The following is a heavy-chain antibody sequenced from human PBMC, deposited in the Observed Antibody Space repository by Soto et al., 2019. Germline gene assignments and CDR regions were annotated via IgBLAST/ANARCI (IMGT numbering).Heavy chain of an antibody. J-gene: IGHJ4*02. D-gene: IGHD7-27*01. V-gene: IGHV1-2*02. CDR2: ISPHSGGP. CDR3: AREEQTGANYYLDY. CDR1: GYTFTGYY. Sequence: ASVKVSCKASGYTFTGYYIHWVRQAPGQGLEWMGSISPHSGGPNYAQRFQGRVTMTRDTSMTTVYMEMSGLTSDGPAVYYCAREEQTGANYYLDYWGQGTLVTVPS.